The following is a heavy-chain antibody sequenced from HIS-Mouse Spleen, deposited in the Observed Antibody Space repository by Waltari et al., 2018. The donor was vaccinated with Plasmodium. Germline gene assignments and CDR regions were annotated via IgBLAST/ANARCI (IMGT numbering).Heavy chain of an antibody. J-gene: IGHJ2*01. CDR3: ARGRVLGTSSGYFDL. Sequence: QVQLQQWGAGLLKPSETLSLTCAVYGGSFSGYYWSWIRQPPGKGLEWIGEINHSGSTNDNPSLKSRGTISVDASKNQFSLKLSSGAAADTAVYYCARGRVLGTSSGYFDLWGRGTLVTVSS. V-gene: IGHV4-34*01. D-gene: IGHD3-10*01. CDR1: GGSFSGYY. CDR2: INHSGST.